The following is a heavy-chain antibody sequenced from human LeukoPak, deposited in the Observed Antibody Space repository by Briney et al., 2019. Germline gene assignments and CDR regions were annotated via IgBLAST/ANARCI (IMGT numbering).Heavy chain of an antibody. D-gene: IGHD6-19*01. J-gene: IGHJ4*02. CDR1: GFTFNNYA. V-gene: IGHV3-23*01. CDR2: ISGSGGST. Sequence: GGSLRLSCAASGFTFNNYAMSWFRQTPGKGLEWVSAISGSGGSTYYADSVKGRFTISRDNSKNTLYLQMNSLRAEDTAVYYCAKADSGGWLNYFDYWGQGTLVTVSS. CDR3: AKADSGGWLNYFDY.